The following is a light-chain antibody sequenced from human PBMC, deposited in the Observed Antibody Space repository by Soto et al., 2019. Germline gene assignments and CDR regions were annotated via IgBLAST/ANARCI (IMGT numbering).Light chain of an antibody. J-gene: IGKJ2*01. CDR1: QGISSA. V-gene: IGKV1-13*02. CDR2: DAS. Sequence: AIPLTQSPSSLSASVGDRVTITCRASQGISSALAWYQQKPGKAPKLLIYDASSLESGVPSRFSGSGSGTDFTLTISSLQPEDFATYYCQQGTFGQGTKLEIK. CDR3: QQGT.